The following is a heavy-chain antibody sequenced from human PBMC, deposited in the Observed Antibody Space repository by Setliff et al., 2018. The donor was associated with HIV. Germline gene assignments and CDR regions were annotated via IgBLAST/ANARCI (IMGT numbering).Heavy chain of an antibody. J-gene: IGHJ4*02. CDR3: ARLSSYRSSSYYFDY. Sequence: PSETLSLTCTVSGGSISSHYWSWVRQPPGKGLEWIGYIYYSGSTNYNPSLKSRVTISVDTSKKQFSLKLNSVTAADTAVYHCARLSSYRSSSYYFDYWGQGALVTVS. CDR1: GGSISSHY. CDR2: IYYSGST. V-gene: IGHV4-59*08. D-gene: IGHD6-6*01.